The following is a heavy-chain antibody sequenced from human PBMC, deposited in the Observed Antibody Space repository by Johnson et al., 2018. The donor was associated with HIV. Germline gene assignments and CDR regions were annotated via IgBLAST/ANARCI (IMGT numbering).Heavy chain of an antibody. Sequence: VQLVESGGGVVQPGGSLRLSCAASGFTLNSYGMHWVRQAPGKGLEWVANIKQDGSAKYYVDSVTGRFTISRDNAKNTLYLQMNSLRAEDTALYYCAKVAVATAAGGVPLDIWGPGTMVTVSA. CDR1: GFTLNSYG. CDR3: AKVAVATAAGGVPLDI. D-gene: IGHD6-13*01. CDR2: IKQDGSAK. J-gene: IGHJ3*02. V-gene: IGHV3-7*01.